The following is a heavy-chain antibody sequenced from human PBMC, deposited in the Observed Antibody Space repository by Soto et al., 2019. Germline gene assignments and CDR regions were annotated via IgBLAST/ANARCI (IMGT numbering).Heavy chain of an antibody. CDR3: ARGGSYADY. J-gene: IGHJ4*02. D-gene: IGHD1-26*01. V-gene: IGHV4-30-4*01. Sequence: QVQLQESGPGLVKPSQTLSLTCTVSGDSITSSDYYWSWIRQPPGKGLEWIGYFSYSGSTSYNPSLKSRVTTSVDTSKHQLSLKLSSVTAADTAVYYCARGGSYADYWGQGTLVTVSS. CDR2: FSYSGST. CDR1: GDSITSSDYY.